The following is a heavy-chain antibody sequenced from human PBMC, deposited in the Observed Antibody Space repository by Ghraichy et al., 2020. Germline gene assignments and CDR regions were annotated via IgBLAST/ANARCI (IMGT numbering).Heavy chain of an antibody. V-gene: IGHV3-66*01. D-gene: IGHD7-27*01. Sequence: ERVSVIYSGGSTYYADSVKGRFTISRDNSKNTLYLQMNSLRAEDTAVYYCARGTGSPFDIWGQGIMFNVSS. J-gene: IGHJ3*02. CDR3: ARGTGSPFDI. CDR2: IYSGGST.